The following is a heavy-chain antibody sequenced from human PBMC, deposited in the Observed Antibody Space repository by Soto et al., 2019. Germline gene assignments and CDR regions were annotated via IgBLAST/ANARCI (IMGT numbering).Heavy chain of an antibody. CDR3: VLWVLGIINY. V-gene: IGHV3-72*01. CDR2: SRTRAENYAT. J-gene: IGHJ4*02. Sequence: EVQLVESGGGLVQPGGSLRLSCAISGITFSDHDIDWVLQAAGKGLEWLGRSRTRAENYATDYAASVKGRFTFSREDSKSSLSLQMRSLKTGDTAMCYCVLWVLGIINYWGQGTLVTVSS. CDR1: GITFSDHD. D-gene: IGHD7-27*01.